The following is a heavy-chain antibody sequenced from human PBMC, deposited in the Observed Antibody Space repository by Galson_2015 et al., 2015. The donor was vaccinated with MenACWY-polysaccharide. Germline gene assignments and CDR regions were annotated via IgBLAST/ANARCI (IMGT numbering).Heavy chain of an antibody. D-gene: IGHD6-13*01. V-gene: IGHV3-23*01. CDR3: ASSHSSSRSRTRFYLDY. J-gene: IGHJ4*02. CDR2: ISGSGGST. Sequence: SLRLSCAASGFTFSNYAMSWVRQAPGKGLEWVSAISGSGGSTYYADSVKGRFTISRDNRKNTLYVQMNSLRAEDTAVYYCASSHSSSRSRTRFYLDYWGPGTLVTVSS. CDR1: GFTFSNYA.